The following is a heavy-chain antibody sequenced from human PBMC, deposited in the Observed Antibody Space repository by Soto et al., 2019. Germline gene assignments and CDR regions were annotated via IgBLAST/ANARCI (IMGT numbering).Heavy chain of an antibody. V-gene: IGHV4-61*03. CDR2: ISYSGIT. CDR3: ARRSSFGFDS. CDR1: GGSVSSGSYY. J-gene: IGHJ4*02. D-gene: IGHD3-3*02. Sequence: SETLSLTCTVSGGSVSSGSYYWNWIRQPPGKRLEWIGYISYSGITHYSPSLKSRVAIAVDTSKNHFSLKLSSVTAADTAVYYCARRSSFGFDSWDQGTLVTVSS.